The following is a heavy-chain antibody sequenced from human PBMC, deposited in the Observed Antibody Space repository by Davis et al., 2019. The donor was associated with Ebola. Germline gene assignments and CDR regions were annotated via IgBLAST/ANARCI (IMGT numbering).Heavy chain of an antibody. D-gene: IGHD3-22*01. CDR2: ISGSGGST. CDR1: VITFSSYA. V-gene: IGHV3-23*01. CDR3: AKDGITYYYDSSGYRSQYYFDY. Sequence: GESLKISCADSVITFSSYAMTWVRQAPGKGLEWVSAISGSGGSTYYADSVKGRFTISRDNSKKTLYLQMNSLRAEDTAVYYCAKDGITYYYDSSGYRSQYYFDYWGQGTLVTVSS. J-gene: IGHJ4*02.